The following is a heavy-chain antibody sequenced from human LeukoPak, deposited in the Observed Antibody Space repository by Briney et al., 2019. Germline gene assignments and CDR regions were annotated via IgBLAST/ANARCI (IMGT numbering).Heavy chain of an antibody. CDR2: LRGVGGGT. D-gene: IGHD2-2*01. CDR1: GLTLSTYG. V-gene: IGHV3-23*01. Sequence: VGSLRLSCAGSGLTLSTYGMTWVRQSPGRGLEWGSSLRGVGGGTFYADSVKGRFTISRDNSKNTLYVQMNSLRVEDTAVYFCARGNGALGPVPPAMPPYYYSAMDVCGQGTTVTVSS. CDR3: ARGNGALGPVPPAMPPYYYSAMDV. J-gene: IGHJ6*02.